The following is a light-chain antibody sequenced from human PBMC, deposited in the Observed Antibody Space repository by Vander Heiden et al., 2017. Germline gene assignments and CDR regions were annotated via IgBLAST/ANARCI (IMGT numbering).Light chain of an antibody. CDR3: QQYSNWPPLT. V-gene: IGKV3-15*01. CDR2: GAS. Sequence: EIVMTPSPATLSVSPGERATLACRASQSVSSYLAWYQQKPGQAPRLLIYGASTRATGIPARFSGSGSGTEFTLTISSLQSEDFAVYYCQQYSNWPPLTFGGGTKVEIK. J-gene: IGKJ4*01. CDR1: QSVSSY.